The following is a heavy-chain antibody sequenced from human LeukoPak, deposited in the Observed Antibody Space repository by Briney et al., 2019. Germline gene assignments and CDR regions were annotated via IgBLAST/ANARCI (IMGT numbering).Heavy chain of an antibody. CDR2: IYHTGST. D-gene: IGHD1-14*01. J-gene: IGHJ4*02. Sequence: SQTLSLTCTVSGGSISSGAYYWSWIRQPPGKGLEWIGYIYHTGSTYYNPSLKSRVTISVDRSKNQFSLKLSSVTAADTAVYYCATGAGDFDHWGQGILVTVSS. CDR3: ATGAGDFDH. V-gene: IGHV4-30-2*01. CDR1: GGSISSGAYY.